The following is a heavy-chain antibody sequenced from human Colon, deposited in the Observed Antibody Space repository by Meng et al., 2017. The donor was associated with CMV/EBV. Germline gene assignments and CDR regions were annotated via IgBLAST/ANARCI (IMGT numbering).Heavy chain of an antibody. V-gene: IGHV3-53*01. CDR3: ARGGDYYGMDV. J-gene: IGHJ6*02. D-gene: IGHD2-21*01. Sequence: GGSLRLSCAASGINIGRDYMNWVRQAPGKGLEWVAVVYSGGSTYVADSVKGRFTISRDASTNTLYLRINSLRAEDSAVYYCARGGDYYGMDVWGQGTTVTVSS. CDR2: VYSGGST. CDR1: GINIGRDY.